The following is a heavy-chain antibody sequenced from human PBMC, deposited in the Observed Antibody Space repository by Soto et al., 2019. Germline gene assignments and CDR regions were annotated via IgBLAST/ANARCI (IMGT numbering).Heavy chain of an antibody. V-gene: IGHV4-59*01. CDR2: IYNGGSA. D-gene: IGHD2-2*01. CDR1: GGSINGYY. CDR3: ARGRSCDASTCYDDYNWFGP. Sequence: SETLSLTCSVSGGSINGYYWSWIRQPPGKGLEWLGHIYNGGSATYNPSLRSRVTISVDMSKNQFSLKLGSVSAADTAVYYCARGRSCDASTCYDDYNWFGPWGQGTLVTVS. J-gene: IGHJ5*02.